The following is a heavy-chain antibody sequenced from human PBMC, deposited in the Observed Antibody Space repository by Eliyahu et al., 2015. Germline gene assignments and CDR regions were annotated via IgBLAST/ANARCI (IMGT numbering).Heavy chain of an antibody. J-gene: IGHJ4*02. CDR3: ARARSARLRNFDY. V-gene: IGHV4-34*01. CDR1: GGSFSGYY. CDR2: INHSGST. Sequence: QVQLQQWGAGLLKPSETLSLTCAVYGGSFSGYYWSWIRQPPGKGLEWIGEINHSGSTNYNPSLKSRVTISVDTSKNQFSLKLSSVTAADTAVYYCARARSARLRNFDYWGQGTLVTVSS. D-gene: IGHD5-24*01.